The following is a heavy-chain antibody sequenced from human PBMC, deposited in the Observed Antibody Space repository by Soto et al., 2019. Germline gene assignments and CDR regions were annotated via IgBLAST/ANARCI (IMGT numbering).Heavy chain of an antibody. V-gene: IGHV3-30-3*01. CDR1: GFTFSSYA. D-gene: IGHD2-2*01. CDR3: ARDVSCSSTSCYPLFDY. J-gene: IGHJ4*02. Sequence: PGGSLRLSCAASGFTFSSYAMHWVRQAPGKGLEWVAVISYDGSNKYYADSVKGRFTISRDNSKNTLYLQMNSRRAEDTAVYYCARDVSCSSTSCYPLFDYWGQGTLVTVSS. CDR2: ISYDGSNK.